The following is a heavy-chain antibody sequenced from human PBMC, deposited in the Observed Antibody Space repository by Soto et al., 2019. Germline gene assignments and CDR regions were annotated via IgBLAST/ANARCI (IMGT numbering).Heavy chain of an antibody. CDR3: AKDGAVDTASAWWLVAPSYYYYGMDV. Sequence: QVQLVESGGGVVQPGRSLRLSCAASGFTFSSYGMHWVRQAPGKGLEWVAVISYDGSNKYYADSVKGRFTISRDNSKNPLYLQMNSLRAEDTAVYYCAKDGAVDTASAWWLVAPSYYYYGMDVWGQGTTVTVSS. CDR1: GFTFSSYG. V-gene: IGHV3-30*18. J-gene: IGHJ6*02. D-gene: IGHD5-18*01. CDR2: ISYDGSNK.